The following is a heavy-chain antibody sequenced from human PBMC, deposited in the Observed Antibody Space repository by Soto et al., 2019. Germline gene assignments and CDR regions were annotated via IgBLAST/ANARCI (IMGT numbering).Heavy chain of an antibody. CDR2: IYHSETT. D-gene: IGHD1-26*01. J-gene: IGHJ3*01. V-gene: IGHV4-59*07. CDR1: CSSISYYY. CDR3: ARGRSGGYSRSAFDF. Sequence: SDTLSLTCIFICSSISYYYWSWILQPPRKGLERIGYIYHSETTNWNPSLKSRVTFSVDTSKNQLSLKMTSLTAADTAVYYCARGRSGGYSRSAFDFWGQGTMVT.